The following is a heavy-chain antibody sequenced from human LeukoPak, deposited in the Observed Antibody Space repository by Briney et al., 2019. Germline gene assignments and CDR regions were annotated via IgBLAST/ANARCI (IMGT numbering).Heavy chain of an antibody. J-gene: IGHJ6*02. D-gene: IGHD2/OR15-2a*01. CDR1: GFTFSSYW. Sequence: GGSLRLSCAASGFTFSSYWMSWVRQAPGKGLEWVANIKRDGSDKYYVGSVEGRFTISRDNAKNSLYLQMNSLRAEDTAVYYCARDNRQPFYYGMDVWSQGTTVTVSS. CDR2: IKRDGSDK. V-gene: IGHV3-7*01. CDR3: ARDNRQPFYYGMDV.